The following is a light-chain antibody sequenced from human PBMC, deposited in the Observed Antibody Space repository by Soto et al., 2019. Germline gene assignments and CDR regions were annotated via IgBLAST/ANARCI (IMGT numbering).Light chain of an antibody. Sequence: DIQMTQSPSSLSASVGDSVTITCRASQTINKYLNWYQQKPGRAPKLLINAASNLATGVPPRFSGSGSGTDLTLTISSLQPEDFAVYFCQQSFNTPLTFGGGTKVEIK. V-gene: IGKV1-39*01. CDR3: QQSFNTPLT. J-gene: IGKJ4*01. CDR1: QTINKY. CDR2: AAS.